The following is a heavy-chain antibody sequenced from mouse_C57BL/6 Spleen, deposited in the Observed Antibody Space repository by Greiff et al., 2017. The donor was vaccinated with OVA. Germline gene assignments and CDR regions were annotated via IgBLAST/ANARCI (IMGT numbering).Heavy chain of an antibody. V-gene: IGHV1-4*01. J-gene: IGHJ4*01. D-gene: IGHD2-4*01. CDR2: INPSSGYT. CDR1: GYTFTSYT. CDR3: ARYDYDDYAMDY. Sequence: QVQLQQSGAELARPGASVKMSCKASGYTFTSYTMHWVKQRPGQGLEWIGYINPSSGYTKYNQKFKDKATLTADKSSSTAYMQLSSLTSEDSAVYYCARYDYDDYAMDYWGQGTSVTVSS.